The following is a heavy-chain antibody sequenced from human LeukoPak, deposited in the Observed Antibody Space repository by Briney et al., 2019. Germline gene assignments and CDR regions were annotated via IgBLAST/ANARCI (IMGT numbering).Heavy chain of an antibody. J-gene: IGHJ4*02. Sequence: SETLSLTCAVYGGSFSGYYWSWIRQSPGKGLEWIGEINHSGSTNYNPSLKSRVTISVDTSKNQLSLKLSSVTAADTAVYYCARRLGYYYDSSGYYYWGQGTLVTVSS. V-gene: IGHV4-34*01. CDR2: INHSGST. D-gene: IGHD3-22*01. CDR1: GGSFSGYY. CDR3: ARRLGYYYDSSGYYY.